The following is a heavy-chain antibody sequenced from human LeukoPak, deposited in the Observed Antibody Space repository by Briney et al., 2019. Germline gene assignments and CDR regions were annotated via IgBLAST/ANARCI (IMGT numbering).Heavy chain of an antibody. V-gene: IGHV3-66*01. Sequence: GGPLRLSCAASGITVSSEFMSWVRQAPGKGLEWVSVVYSGGSTYFTDSVKGRFTISRDNPKNTLFLQMNSLRVEDTAVYYCARGSGMDVWGQGTTVTVSS. J-gene: IGHJ6*02. CDR2: VYSGGST. CDR1: GITVSSEF. CDR3: ARGSGMDV.